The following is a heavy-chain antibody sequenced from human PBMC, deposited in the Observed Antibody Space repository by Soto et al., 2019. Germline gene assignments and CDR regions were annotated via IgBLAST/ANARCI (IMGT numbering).Heavy chain of an antibody. Sequence: QVQLRESGPGLVKPSETLSLTCTVSRGSTSSYSWSWIRQTAGKGLEGIGRIYTSGNTNYNPSLTSRVTMSFDTSKNQFSLRLSSVTAADTAVYYCAREASGGYCDYWGQGTLVTVSS. J-gene: IGHJ4*02. CDR2: IYTSGNT. CDR3: AREASGGYCDY. V-gene: IGHV4-4*07. D-gene: IGHD2-15*01. CDR1: RGSTSSYS.